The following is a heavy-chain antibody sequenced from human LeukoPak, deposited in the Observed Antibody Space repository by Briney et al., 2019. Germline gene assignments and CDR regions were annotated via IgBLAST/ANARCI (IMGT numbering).Heavy chain of an antibody. CDR3: AKDSNWAFWFDP. J-gene: IGHJ5*02. D-gene: IGHD7-27*01. CDR1: GFTFNSYF. V-gene: IGHV3-30*02. CDR2: IRYDGSDI. Sequence: GGSLRLSCAASGFTFNSYFMHWVRQAPGMGLEWVAFIRYDGSDIHYADSVKGRFTISRDNSKNTLYLQMNSLRADDTAVYYCAKDSNWAFWFDPWGQGTLVTVSS.